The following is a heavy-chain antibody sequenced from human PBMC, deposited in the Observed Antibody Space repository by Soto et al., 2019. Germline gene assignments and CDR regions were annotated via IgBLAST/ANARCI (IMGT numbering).Heavy chain of an antibody. CDR3: GRHPPGGEQQLVHDWFDP. CDR1: GASIATDY. J-gene: IGHJ5*02. CDR2: ISASGTT. Sequence: SETLSLTCTVSGASIATDYWSWIRQPPGKGLEFIAYISASGTTNYNPSLNSRVTISLDTSKSQFSLRLTSVTAADTAVYYCGRHPPGGEQQLVHDWFDPWGQGTLVTVSS. V-gene: IGHV4-59*08. D-gene: IGHD6-13*01.